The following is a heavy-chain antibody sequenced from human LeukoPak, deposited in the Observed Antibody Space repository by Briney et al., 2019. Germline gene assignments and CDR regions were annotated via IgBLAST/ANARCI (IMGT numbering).Heavy chain of an antibody. CDR1: GYTFTSYG. D-gene: IGHD3-16*01. V-gene: IGHV1-18*01. CDR3: ARVITDIVATTGDDYVWGPPGPPIFYYYYYMDV. CDR2: ISAYNGNT. J-gene: IGHJ6*03. Sequence: GASVKVSCKASGYTFTSYGISWVRQAPGQGLEWMGWISAYNGNTNYAQKLQGRVTMTTDTSTSTAYMELRSLRSDDTAVYYCARVITDIVATTGDDYVWGPPGPPIFYYYYYMDVWGKGTTVTVSS.